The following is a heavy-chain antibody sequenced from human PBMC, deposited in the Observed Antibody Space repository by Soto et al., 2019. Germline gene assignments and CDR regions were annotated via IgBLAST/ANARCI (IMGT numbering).Heavy chain of an antibody. CDR3: AHRRVRDSSGENFDS. D-gene: IGHD6-19*01. Sequence: SGPTLVNPTQTLTLTCTFSGFSLNTNAVGVAWIRQPPGKALEWLALLYWEDDKRYSPSLKSRLTITTDTSKNQVVLTMTNMDPEDTATYYCAHRRVRDSSGENFDSWGQGTLVTVSS. CDR2: LYWEDDK. J-gene: IGHJ4*02. CDR1: GFSLNTNAVG. V-gene: IGHV2-5*02.